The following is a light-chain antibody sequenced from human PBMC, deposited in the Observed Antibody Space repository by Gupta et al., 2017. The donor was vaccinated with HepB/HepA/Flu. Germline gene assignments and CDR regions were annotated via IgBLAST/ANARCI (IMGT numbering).Light chain of an antibody. CDR2: AAS. Sequence: DIQMTQSPSSLSASVGDRVTITCRASQSISSYLNWYQQKPGKAPKLLIYAASSWQSGVPSRFSGSGYGTDFTLTISSRQQEDFAAYYFQQIYSTPHHTFGGGTKVEIK. J-gene: IGKJ4*01. V-gene: IGKV1-39*01. CDR3: QQIYSTPHHT. CDR1: QSISSY.